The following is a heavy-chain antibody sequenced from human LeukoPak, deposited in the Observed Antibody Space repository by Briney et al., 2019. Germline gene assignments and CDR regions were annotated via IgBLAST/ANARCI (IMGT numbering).Heavy chain of an antibody. Sequence: GGSLRLSCAVSGFTFSSYNMNWVRRAPGKGLEWVSYIGSSVSTRYYADSVKGRFTISRDNGKHSLYLQMNSLRAEDKAVYYCAREGSDFWSGYSKGYFDYWGQGTLVTVSS. CDR3: AREGSDFWSGYSKGYFDY. CDR1: GFTFSSYN. J-gene: IGHJ4*02. CDR2: IGSSVSTR. D-gene: IGHD3-3*01. V-gene: IGHV3-48*01.